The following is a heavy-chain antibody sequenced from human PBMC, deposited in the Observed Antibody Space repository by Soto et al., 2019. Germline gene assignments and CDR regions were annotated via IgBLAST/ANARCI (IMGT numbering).Heavy chain of an antibody. CDR2: IKSKTDGGTT. V-gene: IGHV3-15*01. J-gene: IGHJ3*02. Sequence: GGSLRLSCAASGFTFSNAWMSWVRKAPGKGLERVGRIKSKTDGGTTDYAAPVKDRFTISRDDSKNTLYLQMNSLKTEDTAVYYCTNYYGSGSYYAFDIGGQGTMVTVSS. D-gene: IGHD3-10*01. CDR1: GFTFSNAW. CDR3: TNYYGSGSYYAFDI.